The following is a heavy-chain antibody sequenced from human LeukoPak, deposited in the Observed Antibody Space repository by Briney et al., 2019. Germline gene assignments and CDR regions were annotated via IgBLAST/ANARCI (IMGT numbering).Heavy chain of an antibody. J-gene: IGHJ4*02. CDR1: GLTFSSFG. Sequence: GGSLRLSCAASGLTFSSFGMHCIRQPPGKGLEWVAVIWYDGSQFYYGDYVKGRFTISRDDSKNTLYLQMNRLRDEDTAVYYCARDWRTTSFDNWGQGTLVTVSS. D-gene: IGHD3-3*01. V-gene: IGHV3-33*01. CDR2: IWYDGSQF. CDR3: ARDWRTTSFDN.